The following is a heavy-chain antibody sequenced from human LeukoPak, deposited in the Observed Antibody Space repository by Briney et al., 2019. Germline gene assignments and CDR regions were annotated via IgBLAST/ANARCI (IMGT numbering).Heavy chain of an antibody. CDR2: ISAYNGNT. CDR3: AVTGYCSSTSCYDDY. Sequence: ASVKVSCKASGYTFTSYGISWVRQAPGQGLEWMGWISAYNGNTNYAQKLQGRVTMTTDTSTSTAYMELRGLRSDDTAVYYCAVTGYCSSTSCYDDYWGQGTLVTVSS. CDR1: GYTFTSYG. D-gene: IGHD2-2*01. J-gene: IGHJ4*02. V-gene: IGHV1-18*01.